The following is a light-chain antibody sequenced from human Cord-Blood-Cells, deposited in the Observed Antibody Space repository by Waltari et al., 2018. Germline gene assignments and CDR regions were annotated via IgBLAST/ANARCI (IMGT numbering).Light chain of an antibody. J-gene: IGKJ1*01. CDR2: GAS. V-gene: IGKV3-15*01. CDR3: QQYNNWWT. Sequence: EIVMTQTTATLSVSPGERATLSCRPSQSVSSNLDWYQQKPGQAPRLLIYGASTRATGIPARFSGSGSGTEFTLTISSLQSEDFAVYYCQQYNNWWTFGQGTKVEIK. CDR1: QSVSSN.